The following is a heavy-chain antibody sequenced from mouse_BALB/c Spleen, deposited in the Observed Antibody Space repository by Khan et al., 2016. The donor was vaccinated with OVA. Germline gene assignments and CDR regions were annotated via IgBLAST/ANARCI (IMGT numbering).Heavy chain of an antibody. J-gene: IGHJ2*01. CDR2: INPHIGET. Sequence: VQLKESGPELVRPGASVKISCKASGYSFTGYFMNWVMQSHGKSLEWIGRINPHIGETFYNPRLKDKATLTVDESSSTAHMELRTLTSEDSAVYYCTRIYRSDFDYWGQGTTLTVSS. CDR1: GYSFTGYF. V-gene: IGHV1-20*01. D-gene: IGHD1-1*01. CDR3: TRIYRSDFDY.